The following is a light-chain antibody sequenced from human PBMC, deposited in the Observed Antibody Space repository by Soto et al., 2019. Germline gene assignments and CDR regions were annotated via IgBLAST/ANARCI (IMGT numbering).Light chain of an antibody. J-gene: IGLJ1*01. Sequence: SALTQPASVSGSPGQSITISCTGSRSDVGTYTLVSWYQQHPGKAPKLIIYQVTKRPSGVSNRFSGSKSGNTASLTISGLQAEDEADYYCCSYAGSSSYVFGTGTKLTVL. V-gene: IGLV2-23*02. CDR3: CSYAGSSSYV. CDR2: QVT. CDR1: RSDVGTYTL.